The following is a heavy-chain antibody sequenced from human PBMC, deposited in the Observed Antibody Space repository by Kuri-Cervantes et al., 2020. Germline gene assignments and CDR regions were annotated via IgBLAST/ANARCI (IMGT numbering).Heavy chain of an antibody. D-gene: IGHD1-26*01. CDR1: GFTFSSYG. CDR3: AKAFVGAVGWFAY. Sequence: GESLKISCAASGFTFSSYGMHWVRQAPGKGLEWMAVISYDGNNKYYADSVKGRFTISRDNSKNTLYLQMNSLRAEDTAVYYCAKAFVGAVGWFAYWGQGTLVTVSS. J-gene: IGHJ4*02. CDR2: ISYDGNNK. V-gene: IGHV3-30*18.